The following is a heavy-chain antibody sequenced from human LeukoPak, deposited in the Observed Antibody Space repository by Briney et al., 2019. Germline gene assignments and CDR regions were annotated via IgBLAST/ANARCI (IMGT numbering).Heavy chain of an antibody. CDR2: ISSSGSTI. CDR1: GFTFSSYE. CDR3: ARDGYSSGPGAG. V-gene: IGHV3-48*03. D-gene: IGHD6-19*01. J-gene: IGHJ4*02. Sequence: GGSLRLSCAASGFTFSSYEMNWVRQAPGKGLEWVSYISSSGSTIYYADSVRGRFTISRDNAKNSLYLQMNSLRAGDTAAYYCARDGYSSGPGAGWGQGTLVTVSS.